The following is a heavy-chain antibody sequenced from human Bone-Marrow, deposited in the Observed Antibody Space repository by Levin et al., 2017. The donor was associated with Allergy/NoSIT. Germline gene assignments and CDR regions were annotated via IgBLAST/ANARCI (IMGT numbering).Heavy chain of an antibody. Sequence: SQTLSLTCTVSGGSISSYYWSWIRQPPGKGLEWIGYIYYSGSTNYNPSLKSRVTISVDTSKNQFSLKLSSVTAADTAVYYCARAPPYYYDSSGYELNYYFDYWGQGTLVTVSS. J-gene: IGHJ4*02. CDR1: GGSISSYY. CDR3: ARAPPYYYDSSGYELNYYFDY. V-gene: IGHV4-59*01. D-gene: IGHD3-22*01. CDR2: IYYSGST.